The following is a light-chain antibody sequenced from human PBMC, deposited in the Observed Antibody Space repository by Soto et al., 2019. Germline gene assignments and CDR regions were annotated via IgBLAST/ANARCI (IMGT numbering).Light chain of an antibody. CDR3: QQYGSSGT. J-gene: IGKJ1*01. CDR2: GAS. CDR1: QTVGGN. Sequence: EIVMTLSPATLSVSPGERSTLSCRASQTVGGNLAWYQQKPGQAPRLLIYGASNRATGIPDRFSGSGSGTDFTLTISRLEPEDFAVYYCQQYGSSGTFGQGTKVDIK. V-gene: IGKV3-20*01.